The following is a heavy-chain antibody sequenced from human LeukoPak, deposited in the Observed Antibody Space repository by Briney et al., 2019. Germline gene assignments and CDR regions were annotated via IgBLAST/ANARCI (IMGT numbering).Heavy chain of an antibody. Sequence: GGSLTLLCAVSGFTFHTYGMNWVRQAPGKGLEWVSYISCSSSAMFYADSVEARFTISTDKGKTSLYLQMNSLRDEDTAMYYCATDMGEYSPFYFDYWGQGALVTVSS. CDR1: GFTFHTYG. D-gene: IGHD5-18*01. CDR3: ATDMGEYSPFYFDY. CDR2: ISCSSSAM. J-gene: IGHJ4*02. V-gene: IGHV3-48*02.